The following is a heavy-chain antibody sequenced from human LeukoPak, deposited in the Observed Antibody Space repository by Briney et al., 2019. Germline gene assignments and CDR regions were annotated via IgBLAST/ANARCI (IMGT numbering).Heavy chain of an antibody. CDR2: IYYSGST. CDR3: AKDGEYCSSTSCYFDP. CDR1: GGSISSGGYY. J-gene: IGHJ5*02. V-gene: IGHV4-31*03. D-gene: IGHD2-2*01. Sequence: PSETLSLTCTVSGGSISSGGYYCSWIRQHPGKGLEWIGYIYYSGSTYYNPSLKSRLTISVDTSKNQFSLKLSSVTAADTALYYWAKDGEYCSSTSCYFDPWGQGILVTVSS.